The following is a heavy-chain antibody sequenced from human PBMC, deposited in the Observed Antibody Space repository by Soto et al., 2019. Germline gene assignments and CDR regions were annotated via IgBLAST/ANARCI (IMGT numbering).Heavy chain of an antibody. Sequence: EGQLVESGGDLVRPGGSLTLSCAASGFTFIDYWMHWVRQAPGKGLVWVSRVDNDGRGAIYADSVKGRFTVSRDNAKNTVYLQMNGLRVDATAVYYCARGSFAHAFDIWGQGTMITVSS. CDR2: VDNDGRGA. V-gene: IGHV3-74*01. J-gene: IGHJ3*02. CDR1: GFTFIDYW. CDR3: ARGSFAHAFDI.